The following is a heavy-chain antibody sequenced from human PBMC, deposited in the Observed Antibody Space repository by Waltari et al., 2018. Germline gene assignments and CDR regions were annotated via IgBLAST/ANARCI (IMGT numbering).Heavy chain of an antibody. J-gene: IGHJ5*02. CDR1: GITFSSYA. CDR2: VSVRVDGT. V-gene: IGHV3-23*04. CDR3: ARDRSKIFDP. Sequence: EAQLVESGGGLAQPGGSLRLSCADSGITFSSYAMSWVRQAPGKGLEWVSSVSVRVDGTYYADSVKGRFTISRDNSKNTLYLQMNSLRAEDTAVYYCARDRSKIFDPWGQGTLVIVSS.